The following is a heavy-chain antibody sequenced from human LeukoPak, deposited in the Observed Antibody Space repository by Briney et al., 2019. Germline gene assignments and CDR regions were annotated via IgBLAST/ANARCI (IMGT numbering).Heavy chain of an antibody. V-gene: IGHV4-59*12. CDR1: GGSISSYY. D-gene: IGHD5-18*01. CDR2: IYYSGST. Sequence: SETLSLTCTVSGGSISSYYWSWIRQPPGKGLEWIGYIYYSGSTNYNPSLKSRVTISVDTSKNQFSLKLSSVTAADTAVYYCARVWDTAMVTDYWGQGTLVTVSS. J-gene: IGHJ4*02. CDR3: ARVWDTAMVTDY.